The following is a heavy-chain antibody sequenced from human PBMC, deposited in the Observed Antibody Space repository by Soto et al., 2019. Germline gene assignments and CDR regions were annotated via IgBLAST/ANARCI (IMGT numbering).Heavy chain of an antibody. D-gene: IGHD2-2*01. CDR2: ISYDGSNK. Sequence: LRLSCAASGFSFSSYGMHWLRQAAGKGPEWVAVISYDGSNKYYADSVRGRFTISRDNSKNTLYLQMNSLRPEDTAVFYCAKERMEQYQLLPFFDYWGQGTLVTVSS. CDR1: GFSFSSYG. CDR3: AKERMEQYQLLPFFDY. J-gene: IGHJ4*02. V-gene: IGHV3-30*18.